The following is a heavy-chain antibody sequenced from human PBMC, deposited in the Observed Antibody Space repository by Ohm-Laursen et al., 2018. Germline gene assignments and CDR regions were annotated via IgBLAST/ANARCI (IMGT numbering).Heavy chain of an antibody. J-gene: IGHJ5*01. V-gene: IGHV3-30*03. CDR2: ISYDGSNK. CDR1: RFSFSNYG. Sequence: SLRLSCAASRFSFSNYGMHWVRQAPGKGLEWVAVISYDGSNKYYADSVKGRFTISRDNSKNTLYLQMNSLRAEDTAIYYCARDLRVGTTDNWIDSWGQGTLVTVSS. D-gene: IGHD3-10*01. CDR3: ARDLRVGTTDNWIDS.